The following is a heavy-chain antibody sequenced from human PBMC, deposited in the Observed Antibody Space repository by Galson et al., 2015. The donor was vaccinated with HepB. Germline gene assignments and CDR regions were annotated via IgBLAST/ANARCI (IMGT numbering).Heavy chain of an antibody. J-gene: IGHJ6*03. V-gene: IGHV3-21*01. CDR2: ISSISSYI. Sequence: LRLSCAASGFTFSSYSMNWVRQAPGKGLEWVSSISSISSYIYYADSVKGRLTISRDNAKNSLYLQMNSLRAEDTAVYYCARVPPVVVTHYYYYYMDVWGKGTTVTVSS. CDR3: ARVPPVVVTHYYYYYMDV. D-gene: IGHD3-22*01. CDR1: GFTFSSYS.